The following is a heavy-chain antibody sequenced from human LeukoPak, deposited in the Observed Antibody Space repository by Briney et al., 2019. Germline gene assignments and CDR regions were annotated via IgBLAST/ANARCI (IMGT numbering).Heavy chain of an antibody. J-gene: IGHJ4*02. V-gene: IGHV3-23*01. D-gene: IGHD3-16*01. CDR1: GFTFSSYA. CDR2: ISGSGGST. CDR3: AKDGVVTITFEY. Sequence: PGGSLRLSCTASGFTFSSYAMSWVRQAPGKGLEWASVISGSGGSTFYGDSVKGRFTTSRDNSKNTLYLQMNSLRAEDTAVYYCAKDGVVTITFEYWGQGALVTVSS.